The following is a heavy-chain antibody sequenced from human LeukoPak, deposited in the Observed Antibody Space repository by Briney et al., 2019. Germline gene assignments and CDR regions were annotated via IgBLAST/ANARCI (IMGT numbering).Heavy chain of an antibody. Sequence: ASVKVSCKASGYTFTGYYVHWVRQAPGQGLEWMGWINPNSGGTNYAQKFQGRVTMTRDTSISTAYMELSRLRSDDTAVYYCARDQPLNSSGNYYYYYGMDVWGQGTTVTVSS. CDR2: INPNSGGT. D-gene: IGHD3-22*01. CDR1: GYTFTGYY. J-gene: IGHJ6*02. CDR3: ARDQPLNSSGNYYYYYGMDV. V-gene: IGHV1-2*02.